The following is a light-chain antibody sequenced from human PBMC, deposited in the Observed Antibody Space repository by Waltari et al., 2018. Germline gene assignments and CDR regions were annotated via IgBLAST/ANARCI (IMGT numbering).Light chain of an antibody. V-gene: IGLV10-54*04. CDR3: SSWDSSLGAWV. CDR2: RHN. J-gene: IGLJ3*02. CDR1: NHNVCTEG. Sequence: QAGLTQPPSVSKGLGQAATLTCTGNNHNVCTEGAAWLQQHQGHPPKLLSYRHNSRSSGISERISASRSGNIASLTISGLQPEDEADYYCSSWDSSLGAWVFGGGTKLTVL.